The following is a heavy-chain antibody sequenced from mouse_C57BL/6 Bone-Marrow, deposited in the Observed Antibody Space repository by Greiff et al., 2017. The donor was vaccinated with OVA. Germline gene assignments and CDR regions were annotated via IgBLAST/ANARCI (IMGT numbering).Heavy chain of an antibody. CDR3: ARGGPTIVTTWYFDV. Sequence: EVKVEESGGGLVKPGGSLKLSCAASGFTFSSYAMSWVRQTPEKRLEWVATISDGGSYTYYPDNVKGRFTISRDNAKNNLYLQMSHLKSEDTAMYYCARGGPTIVTTWYFDVWGTGTTVTVSS. D-gene: IGHD2-5*01. CDR2: ISDGGSYT. J-gene: IGHJ1*03. V-gene: IGHV5-4*03. CDR1: GFTFSSYA.